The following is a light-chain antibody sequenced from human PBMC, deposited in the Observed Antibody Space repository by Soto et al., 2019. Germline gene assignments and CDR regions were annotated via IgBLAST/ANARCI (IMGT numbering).Light chain of an antibody. CDR1: QSVSSSY. V-gene: IGKV3-20*01. CDR2: GAS. CDR3: QQYGSSPMYT. Sequence: EIVLTQSPGTLSLSPGERATLSCRASQSVSSSYLAWYQQKPGQAPRLLIYGASSRATGIPDRFSGSGSGXXXXXXXXXXEPEDFAVYYCQQYGSSPMYTFGQGTKLEIK. J-gene: IGKJ2*01.